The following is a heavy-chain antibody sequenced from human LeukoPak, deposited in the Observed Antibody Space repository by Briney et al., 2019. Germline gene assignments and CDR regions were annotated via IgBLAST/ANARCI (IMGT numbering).Heavy chain of an antibody. D-gene: IGHD1-26*01. CDR3: AKDIASMWELEY. J-gene: IGHJ4*02. V-gene: IGHV3-23*01. Sequence: EGSLRLSCAASGFTFSSYAMSWGRQAPGEGLEWVSAISGSGGSTYYADSVKGRFTISRDNSKKTLYLQMNSLRAEDTAVYYCAKDIASMWELEYWGQGTLVTVSS. CDR1: GFTFSSYA. CDR2: ISGSGGST.